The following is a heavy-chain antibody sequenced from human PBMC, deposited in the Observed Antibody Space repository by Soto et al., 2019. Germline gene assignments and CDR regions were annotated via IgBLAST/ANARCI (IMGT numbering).Heavy chain of an antibody. V-gene: IGHV4-61*01. CDR2: IYNTGST. D-gene: IGHD3-9*01. Sequence: PSETLSLTCTVSGDSVSTNSYSWTWIRQPPGKGLEWIGYIYNTGSTKYNPSLKSRVTISIDTSTNQFSLRLNSVTAADTAVYYCARLAHYDILTGHFLNAFDIWGQGTMVTVSS. CDR3: ARLAHYDILTGHFLNAFDI. J-gene: IGHJ3*02. CDR1: GDSVSTNSYS.